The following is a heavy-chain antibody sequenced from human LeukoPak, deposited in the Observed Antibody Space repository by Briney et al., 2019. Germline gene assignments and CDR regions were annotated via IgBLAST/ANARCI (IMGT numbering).Heavy chain of an antibody. CDR2: ISSSSSYI. Sequence: GGSLRLSCAASGFTFSSCSMNWVRQAPGKGLEWVSSISSSSSYIYYADSVKGRFTISRDNAKNSLYLQMNSLRAEDTAVYHCARDRGIWGGEPDYFDYWGQGTLVTVSS. CDR1: GFTFSSCS. D-gene: IGHD1-14*01. V-gene: IGHV3-21*01. J-gene: IGHJ4*02. CDR3: ARDRGIWGGEPDYFDY.